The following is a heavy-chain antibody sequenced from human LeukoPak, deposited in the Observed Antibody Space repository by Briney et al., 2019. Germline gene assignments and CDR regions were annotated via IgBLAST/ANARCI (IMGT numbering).Heavy chain of an antibody. CDR2: ISYDGSNK. CDR1: GFTFSSYG. Sequence: GGSLRLSCAASGFTFSSYGMHWVRQAPGKGLEWVAVISYDGSNKYYADSVKGRFTISRDNSKNTLYLQMNSLRAEDTAVYYCARGEFDYDGYFDYWGQGTLVTVSS. V-gene: IGHV3-30*03. D-gene: IGHD3-22*01. J-gene: IGHJ4*02. CDR3: ARGEFDYDGYFDY.